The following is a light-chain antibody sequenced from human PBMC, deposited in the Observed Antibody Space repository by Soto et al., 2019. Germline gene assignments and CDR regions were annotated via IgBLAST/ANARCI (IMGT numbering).Light chain of an antibody. V-gene: IGKV2-28*01. CDR2: LGS. CDR3: MQSLQTPLT. Sequence: DIVMTQSPLSLPVTPGEPASISCRSSQSLLHSNGFNYLDWYLQKPGQSPQLLIFLGSNRASGVTDKFSGSGSGTDFTRKISRLEAEDFWVYYCMQSLQTPLTFGGGTKVEI. J-gene: IGKJ4*01. CDR1: QSLLHSNGFNY.